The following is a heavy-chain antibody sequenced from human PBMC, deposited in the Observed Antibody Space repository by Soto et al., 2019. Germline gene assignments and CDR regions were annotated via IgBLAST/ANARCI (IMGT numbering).Heavy chain of an antibody. CDR1: GYTFTSYD. D-gene: IGHD5-12*01. J-gene: IGHJ6*03. CDR3: ARGGRLPLNYYYYMDV. V-gene: IGHV1-8*01. Sequence: ASVKVSCKASGYTFTSYDINWVRQATGQGLEWMGWMNPNSGNTGYAQKFQGRVTMTRNTSISTAYMELSSLRSEDTAVYYCARGGRLPLNYYYYMDVWGNGTTVTVSS. CDR2: MNPNSGNT.